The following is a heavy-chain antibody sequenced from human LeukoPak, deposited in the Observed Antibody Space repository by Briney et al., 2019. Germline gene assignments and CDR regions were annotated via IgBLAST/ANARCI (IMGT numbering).Heavy chain of an antibody. J-gene: IGHJ4*02. CDR1: GFTFSSYG. CDR2: ISYDGSNK. Sequence: GGSLRLSCAASGFTFSSYGMHWVRQAPGEGLEWVAVISYDGSNKYYADSVKGRFTISRDNSKNTLYLQMNSLRAEDTAVYYCANSPIGSSGWYHYWGQGTLVTVSS. V-gene: IGHV3-30*18. CDR3: ANSPIGSSGWYHY. D-gene: IGHD6-19*01.